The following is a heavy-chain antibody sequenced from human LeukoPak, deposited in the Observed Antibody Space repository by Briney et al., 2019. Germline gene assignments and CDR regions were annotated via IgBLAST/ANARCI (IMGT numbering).Heavy chain of an antibody. V-gene: IGHV3-23*01. D-gene: IGHD2-15*01. CDR1: GFTLRSYA. CDR2: ISDTGNT. J-gene: IGHJ4*02. CDR3: AKAPVTTCRGAFCYPFDY. Sequence: GGSLSLSCAASGFTLRSYAMSWVRQAPGKGLEWVSVISDTGNTYHADSVKGRFTISRDSSKNTLFLPMNRLRPEDAAVYYCAKAPVTTCRGAFCYPFDYWGLGTLVTVSS.